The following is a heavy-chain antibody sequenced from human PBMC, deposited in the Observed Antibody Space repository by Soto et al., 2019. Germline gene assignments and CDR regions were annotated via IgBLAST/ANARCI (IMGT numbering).Heavy chain of an antibody. CDR1: GDTASSNSVA. CDR3: ARSEEDSDYYYYGMDV. CDR2: AYYRSRWYS. Sequence: SQTLSLTGVCSGDTASSNSVAWNWVRQSPSRGLEWLGRAYYRSRWYSDYAVSVRSRIDINADTSKNQVSLQLNSVTPEDTAVYYCARSEEDSDYYYYGMDVWGQGTTVTVSS. D-gene: IGHD2-15*01. V-gene: IGHV6-1*01. J-gene: IGHJ6*02.